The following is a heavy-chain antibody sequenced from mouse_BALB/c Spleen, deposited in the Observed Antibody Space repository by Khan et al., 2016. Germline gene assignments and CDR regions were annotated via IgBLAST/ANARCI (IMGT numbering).Heavy chain of an antibody. J-gene: IGHJ3*01. CDR2: IYPGDGDT. CDR1: GYAFSGYW. CDR3: AMCTPFAS. Sequence: QVQLKESGAELVRPGSSVKISCKASGYAFSGYWMNWVKQRPGQGLEWIGQIYPGDGDTNYNGKFQGKATLTADKSSSTAYMQLSSLTSEDTAVYFSAMCTPFASCDHWPLVTVSA. V-gene: IGHV1-80*01.